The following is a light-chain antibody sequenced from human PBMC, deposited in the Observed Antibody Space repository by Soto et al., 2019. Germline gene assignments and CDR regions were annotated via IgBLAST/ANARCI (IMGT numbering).Light chain of an antibody. CDR1: QNISNY. V-gene: IGKV1-33*01. CDR3: QQYDDLPLT. CDR2: DAS. Sequence: DIQMPQSPSSLSASVGDRVTITCQATQNISNYLNWYQQKPGKAPKLLIYDASNLQTGVPSRFSAYRSETDFTFTISSLQPEDIATCYCQQYDDLPLTFGGGTKVDI. J-gene: IGKJ4*01.